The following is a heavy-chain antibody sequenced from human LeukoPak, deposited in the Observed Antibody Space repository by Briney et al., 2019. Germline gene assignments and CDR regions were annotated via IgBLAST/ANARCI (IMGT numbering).Heavy chain of an antibody. D-gene: IGHD1-7*01. CDR2: LYYSGST. V-gene: IGHV4-59*13. J-gene: IGHJ4*02. Sequence: TSETLSLTCTVSGGSISSYYWSWIRQPPGKGLEWIGYLYYSGSTNYNPSLKGRVTISVDTSKNQLSLKLSSVTAADTAVYYCAVLGNYALNYWGQGTLVTVSS. CDR1: GGSISSYY. CDR3: AVLGNYALNY.